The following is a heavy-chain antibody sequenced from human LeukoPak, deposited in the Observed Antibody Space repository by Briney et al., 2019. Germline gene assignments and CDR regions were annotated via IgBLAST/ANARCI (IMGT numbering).Heavy chain of an antibody. CDR3: ASPTRRDGYNLDY. D-gene: IGHD5-24*01. CDR1: GFTFSSYA. CDR2: ISYDGSNK. V-gene: IGHV3-30-3*01. J-gene: IGHJ4*02. Sequence: GRSLRLSCAASGFTFSSYAMHWVRQAPGKGLEWVAVISYDGSNKYYADSVKGRFTISRDNSKNTLYLQMNSLRVEDTAVYYCASPTRRDGYNLDYWGQGTLVTVSS.